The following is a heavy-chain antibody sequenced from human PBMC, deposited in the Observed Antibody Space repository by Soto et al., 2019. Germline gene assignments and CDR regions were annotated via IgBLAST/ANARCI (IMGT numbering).Heavy chain of an antibody. J-gene: IGHJ4*02. D-gene: IGHD6-19*01. CDR3: TTVTRWAVAGSPTQDY. V-gene: IGHV3-15*07. CDR1: RFTFSNAW. CDR2: IKTKAEGGTT. Sequence: EVQLVESGGGLVKPGGSLRLSCAASRFTFSNAWMNWVRQAPGRGLEWVGRIKTKAEGGTTDFTAPVKGRFTISRDDSKNTLYLQMNSLRTQDTAVYYCTTVTRWAVAGSPTQDYWGQGTRVTVSS.